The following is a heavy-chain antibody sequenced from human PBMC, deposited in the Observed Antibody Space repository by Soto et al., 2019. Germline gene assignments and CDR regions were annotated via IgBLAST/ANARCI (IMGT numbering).Heavy chain of an antibody. J-gene: IGHJ5*02. V-gene: IGHV3-21*01. D-gene: IGHD3-9*01. CDR2: ISSSSSYI. Sequence: GGSLRLSCAASGFTFSSYSMNWVRQAPGKGLEWVSSISSSSSYIYYADSVKGRFTISRDNAKNSLYLQMNSLRAGDTAVYYCAYFEGSRFDPWGQGTLVPVSS. CDR1: GFTFSSYS. CDR3: AYFEGSRFDP.